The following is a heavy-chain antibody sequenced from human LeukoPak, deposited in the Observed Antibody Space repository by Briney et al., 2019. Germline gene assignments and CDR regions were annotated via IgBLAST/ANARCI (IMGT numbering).Heavy chain of an antibody. CDR3: TTERLDSSGYLPRFDY. CDR2: IKSKTDGGTT. Sequence: GGSLRLSCAASGFTVSSNYMSWVRQAPGKGLEWVGRIKSKTDGGTTDYAAPVKGRFTISRDDSKNTLYLQMNSLKTEDTAVYYCTTERLDSSGYLPRFDYWGQGTLVTVSS. D-gene: IGHD3-22*01. CDR1: GFTVSSNY. V-gene: IGHV3-15*01. J-gene: IGHJ4*02.